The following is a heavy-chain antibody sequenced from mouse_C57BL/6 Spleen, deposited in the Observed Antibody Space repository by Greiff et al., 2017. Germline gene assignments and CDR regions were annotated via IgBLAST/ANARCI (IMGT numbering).Heavy chain of an antibody. CDR1: GYAFTNYL. D-gene: IGHD2-3*01. CDR3: AREDGDGYYGFAY. J-gene: IGHJ3*01. CDR2: INPGSGGT. V-gene: IGHV1-54*01. Sequence: VQLQQSGAELVRPGTSVKVSCKASGYAFTNYLIEWVKQRPGQGLEWIGVINPGSGGTNYNEKFKGKATLTADKSSSTAYMQLSSLTSEDSAVYFCAREDGDGYYGFAYWGQGTLVTVSA.